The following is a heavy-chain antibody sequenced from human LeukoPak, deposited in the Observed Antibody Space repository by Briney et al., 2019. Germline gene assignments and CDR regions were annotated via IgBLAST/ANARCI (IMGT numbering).Heavy chain of an antibody. CDR3: ATHAGFGGHWFDP. J-gene: IGHJ5*02. V-gene: IGHV1-24*01. CDR1: GYTHTELS. Sequence: ASVKVSCTVSGYTHTELSVHWVRQAPGKGLEWMGGFDPEDGETIYAQKFQGRVTMTEDTSTDTAYMELSSLRSEDTAVYYCATHAGFGGHWFDPWGQGTLVTVSS. CDR2: FDPEDGET. D-gene: IGHD3-10*01.